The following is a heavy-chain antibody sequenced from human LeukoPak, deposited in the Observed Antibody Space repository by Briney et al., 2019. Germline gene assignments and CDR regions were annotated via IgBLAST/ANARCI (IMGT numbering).Heavy chain of an antibody. CDR1: GYSISSGYH. J-gene: IGHJ4*02. CDR3: ERERSSSSDY. CDR2: IYHSGST. Sequence: PSETLSLTCAVSGYSISSGYHWGWIRQPPGKGLEWIGSIYHSGSTYYNPSLKSRVTISVDTSKNLFSLKLSSVTATDAAIYYCERERSSSSDYWGQGTLVTVSS. V-gene: IGHV4-38-2*02. D-gene: IGHD6-6*01.